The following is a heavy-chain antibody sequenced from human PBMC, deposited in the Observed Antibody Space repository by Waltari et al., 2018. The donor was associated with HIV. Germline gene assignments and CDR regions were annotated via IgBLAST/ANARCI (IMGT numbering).Heavy chain of an antibody. CDR1: GYTFTSYS. V-gene: IGHV1-8*01. CDR2: MNPNSGNT. Sequence: QVQLVQSGAEVKKPGASVKVSCQASGYTFTSYSINWVRQATGQGPEWMGWMNPNSGNTGYAQRFQGRVTMTRNTSISTAYMELSSLRSEDTAVYYCARGPLTTPRGYFDSWGQGTLVTVSS. J-gene: IGHJ4*02. D-gene: IGHD4-17*01. CDR3: ARGPLTTPRGYFDS.